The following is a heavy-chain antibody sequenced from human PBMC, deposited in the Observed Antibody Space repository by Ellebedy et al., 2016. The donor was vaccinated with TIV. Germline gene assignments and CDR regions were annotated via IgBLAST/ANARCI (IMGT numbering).Heavy chain of an antibody. CDR1: GDCFNSYF. CDR2: LTHTGAT. D-gene: IGHD6-19*01. J-gene: IGHJ4*02. V-gene: IGHV4-59*13. Sequence: SETLSLTXTVSGDCFNSYFWTWIRQPPGKGLEWVGHLTHTGATNYNPSLRGRVAISLDSSKTQFSLELNSVTTADTAVYFCARSCSASCWECLEYWGQGVLVTVSS. CDR3: ARSCSASCWECLEY.